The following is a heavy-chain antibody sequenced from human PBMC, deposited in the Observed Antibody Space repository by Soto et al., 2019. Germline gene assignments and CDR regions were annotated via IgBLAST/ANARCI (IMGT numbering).Heavy chain of an antibody. V-gene: IGHV1-69*02. CDR3: ARGAYSSSWDHYYGMDV. D-gene: IGHD6-13*01. J-gene: IGHJ6*02. CDR1: GGTFSSYT. CDR2: IIPILGIA. Sequence: QVQLVQSGAEVKKPGSSVKVSCKASGGTFSSYTISWVRQAPGQGLEWMGRIIPILGIANYAQKFQGRVTIPADKSTSTAYMELSSLRAEDTAVYYCARGAYSSSWDHYYGMDVWGQGTTVTVSS.